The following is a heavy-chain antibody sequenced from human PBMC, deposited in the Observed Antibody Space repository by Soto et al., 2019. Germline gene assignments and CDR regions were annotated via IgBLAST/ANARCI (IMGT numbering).Heavy chain of an antibody. CDR1: GGSISSYY. CDR2: IYYSGST. J-gene: IGHJ6*03. V-gene: IGHV4-59*08. D-gene: IGHD3-10*02. Sequence: SETLSLTCTVSGGSISSYYWSWIRQPPGKGLEWIGYIYYSGSTNYNPSLKSRVTISVDTSKNQFSLKLSSVTAADTAVYYCARHVPDTARGYYYYYYMDVWGKGTTVTVSS. CDR3: ARHVPDTARGYYYYYYMDV.